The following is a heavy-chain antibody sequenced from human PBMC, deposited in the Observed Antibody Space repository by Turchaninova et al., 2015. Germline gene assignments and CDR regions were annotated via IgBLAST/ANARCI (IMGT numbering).Heavy chain of an antibody. D-gene: IGHD1-1*01. Sequence: QVQLQQWGAGLLQPSETLSPPCAVYGGSFSGYYRSWICQPPGKGLEWIGEVNHSGSTNYNPSLKSRVTISLDTSKNQFSLKLRSVTAADTAVYYCARDHTSTGVDYWGQGTLVTVSS. CDR2: VNHSGST. CDR3: ARDHTSTGVDY. CDR1: GGSFSGYY. V-gene: IGHV4-34*01. J-gene: IGHJ4*02.